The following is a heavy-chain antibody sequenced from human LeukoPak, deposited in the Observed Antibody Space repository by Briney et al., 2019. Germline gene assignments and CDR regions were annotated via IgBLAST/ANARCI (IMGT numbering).Heavy chain of an antibody. CDR3: ARTEMATKVYYFDY. CDR2: INHSGST. Sequence: SETLSLTCAVYGGSFSGYYWSWIRQPPGKGLEWIGEINHSGSTNYNPSLKSRVTISVDTSKNQFSLKLSSVTAADTAVYYCARTEMATKVYYFDYWGQGTLVTVAS. V-gene: IGHV4-34*01. CDR1: GGSFSGYY. D-gene: IGHD5-24*01. J-gene: IGHJ4*02.